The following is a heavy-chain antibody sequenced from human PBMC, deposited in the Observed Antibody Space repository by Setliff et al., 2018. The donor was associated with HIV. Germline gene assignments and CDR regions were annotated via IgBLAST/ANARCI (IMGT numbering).Heavy chain of an antibody. V-gene: IGHV4-39*01. CDR1: GGSINTRNNY. CDR2: MYYIGTT. Sequence: PSETLSLTCTVSGGSINTRNNYWGWIRQPPGLGLEWIGSMYYIGTTYHSPTLKSRVSMSMDTSRNQFSLKLSSVTAADTAIYYCVRRKSELRLISDYMDVWGKGTTVTVSS. D-gene: IGHD3-10*01. CDR3: VRRKSELRLISDYMDV. J-gene: IGHJ6*03.